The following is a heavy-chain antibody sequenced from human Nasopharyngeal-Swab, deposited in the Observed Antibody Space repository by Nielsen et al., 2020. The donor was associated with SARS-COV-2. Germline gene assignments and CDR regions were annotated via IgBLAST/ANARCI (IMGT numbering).Heavy chain of an antibody. Sequence: WVRQAPRQGLEWMGGIIPIFGTANYAQKFQGRVTITADKSTSTAYMELSSLRSEDTAVYYCARVADSKPGDYYMDVWGKGTTVTVSS. CDR3: ARVADSKPGDYYMDV. D-gene: IGHD1-14*01. V-gene: IGHV1-69*06. CDR2: IIPIFGTA. J-gene: IGHJ6*03.